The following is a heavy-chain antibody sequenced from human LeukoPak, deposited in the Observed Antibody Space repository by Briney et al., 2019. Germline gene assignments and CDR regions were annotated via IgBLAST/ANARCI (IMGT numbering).Heavy chain of an antibody. CDR1: GYTFTSYG. V-gene: IGHV1-18*01. D-gene: IGHD1-26*01. CDR2: ISAYNGNT. CDR3: ASSPRGMVGAPQLDFDY. Sequence: GASVKDSCKASGYTFTSYGISWVRQAPGQGLEWMGRISAYNGNTNYAQKLQGRVTMTTDTSTSTAYMELRSLRSDDTAVYYCASSPRGMVGAPQLDFDYWGQGTLVTVSS. J-gene: IGHJ4*02.